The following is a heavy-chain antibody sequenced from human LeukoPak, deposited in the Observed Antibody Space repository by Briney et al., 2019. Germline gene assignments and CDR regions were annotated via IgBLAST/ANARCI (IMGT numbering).Heavy chain of an antibody. CDR1: GFSLTTSQVA. CDR2: ISWDDDK. Sequence: ESGPTLVRPTQTLTLTFTFSGFSLTTSQVAVGWVRQPPGKPLEWLALISWDDDKIYRPSLRRRLAITKDDSKNEVVLTMTNMDPGDTATYFCAHSRGIGYSLASRYFDPWGQGALVTVSS. J-gene: IGHJ5*02. CDR3: AHSRGIGYSLASRYFDP. V-gene: IGHV2-5*02. D-gene: IGHD5-18*01.